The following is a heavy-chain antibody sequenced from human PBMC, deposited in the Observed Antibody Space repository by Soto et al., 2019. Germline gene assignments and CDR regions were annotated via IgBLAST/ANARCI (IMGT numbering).Heavy chain of an antibody. V-gene: IGHV1-18*01. CDR1: GYTFTNYG. J-gene: IGHJ4*02. CDR3: ARKDYYGSGIYYFDY. D-gene: IGHD3-10*01. CDR2: ISPFDGNT. Sequence: ASVKVSCKTSGYTFTNYGISWVRQAPGQGLEWMGWISPFDGNTNYAQNFQVRVTLTTDTSTSTAYMEVSSLRSEDTAVYFCARKDYYGSGIYYFDYWGQGTLVTVSS.